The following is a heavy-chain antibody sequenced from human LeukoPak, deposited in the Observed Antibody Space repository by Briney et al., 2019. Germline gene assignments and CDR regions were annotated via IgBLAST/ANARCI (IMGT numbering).Heavy chain of an antibody. CDR2: ISYDGSNK. Sequence: GGSLRLSCAASGFTFSSYAMHWVRQAPGKGLEWVAVISYDGSNKYYADSVKGRFTISRDNSKNTLYLQMNSLRAEDTAVYYCARDLRLLWFGELLHWGQGTLVTVSS. D-gene: IGHD3-10*01. V-gene: IGHV3-30-3*01. J-gene: IGHJ4*02. CDR1: GFTFSSYA. CDR3: ARDLRLLWFGELLH.